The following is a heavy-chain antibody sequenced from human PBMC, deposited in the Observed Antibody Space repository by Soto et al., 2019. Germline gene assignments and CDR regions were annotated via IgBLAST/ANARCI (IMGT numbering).Heavy chain of an antibody. D-gene: IGHD2-2*03. Sequence: SETLSLTCTVSGDSISSDFYWSWIRQPPGKGLQWVGYIYYSGSTYYNPSLESRITLSVDMSKNQFSLNLSSVTAADTAVYYCARGLELDIAYDYWGQGTLVTVSS. CDR1: GDSISSDFY. V-gene: IGHV4-30-4*01. CDR2: IYYSGST. J-gene: IGHJ4*02. CDR3: ARGLELDIAYDY.